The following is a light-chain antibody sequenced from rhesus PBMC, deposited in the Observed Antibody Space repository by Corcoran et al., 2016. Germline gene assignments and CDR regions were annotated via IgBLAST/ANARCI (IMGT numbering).Light chain of an antibody. Sequence: DIQMTQSPSSLSASVGDRVTITCRARENVNNYLNWYQQKPGKAPKLLIYKASNLQSGVPSRFSGSGSGTDYTFPIRSLQPEDVATYYCQHCSGTPLTFGGGTKVEIK. CDR3: QHCSGTPLT. J-gene: IGKJ4*01. V-gene: IGKV1-74*01. CDR2: KAS. CDR1: ENVNNY.